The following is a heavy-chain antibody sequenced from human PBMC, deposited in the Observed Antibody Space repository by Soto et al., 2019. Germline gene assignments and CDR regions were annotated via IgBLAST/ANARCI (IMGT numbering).Heavy chain of an antibody. Sequence: EVQLLESWGGLVQPGGSLRLSCAASGFTFSSYAMSWVRQAPWMGLEWVSAISGSGGSTYYADSVNGRFTISRDNSKNKLYLQMNSLRAEDTAVYYCAKSVLYDFWSGYYNYWGKGTMVTVSS. CDR2: ISGSGGST. CDR1: GFTFSSYA. V-gene: IGHV3-23*01. J-gene: IGHJ4*02. D-gene: IGHD3-3*01. CDR3: AKSVLYDFWSGYYNY.